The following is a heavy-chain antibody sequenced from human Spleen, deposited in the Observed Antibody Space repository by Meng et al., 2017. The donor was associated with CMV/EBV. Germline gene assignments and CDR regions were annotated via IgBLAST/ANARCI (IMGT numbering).Heavy chain of an antibody. CDR3: ARETTGALDP. V-gene: IGHV1-46*01. Sequence: QLVQSGADVKDPGASVKISCKASGYTFTSYYIHWVRQAPGQGLEWMGMISPTDGSTIYSQNFQGRVTMTRDTSTSTLYLQLSRLRSEDTAVYYCARETTGALDPWGQGTLVTVSS. CDR2: ISPTDGST. D-gene: IGHD1-1*01. J-gene: IGHJ5*02. CDR1: GYTFTSYY.